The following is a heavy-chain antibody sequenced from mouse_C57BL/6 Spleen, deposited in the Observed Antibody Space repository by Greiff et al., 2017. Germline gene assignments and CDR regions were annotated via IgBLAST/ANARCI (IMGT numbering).Heavy chain of an antibody. CDR3: ASDGYDWFAY. J-gene: IGHJ3*01. CDR1: GYSITSGYY. V-gene: IGHV3-6*01. Sequence: EVQLQQSGPGLVKPSQSLSLTCSVTGYSITSGYYWNWIRQFPGNKLEWMGYISYDGSNNYNPSLKNRISITRDPSKNQFFLKLNSVTTEDTATYYCASDGYDWFAYWGQGTLVTVSA. D-gene: IGHD2-2*01. CDR2: ISYDGSN.